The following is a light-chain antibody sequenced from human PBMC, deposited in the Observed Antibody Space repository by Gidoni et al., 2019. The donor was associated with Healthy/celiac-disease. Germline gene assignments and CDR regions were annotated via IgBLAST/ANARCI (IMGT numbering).Light chain of an antibody. Sequence: DIQLTQSPSFLSASVGDRVTITCRASQGISSYLAWYQQKPGKAPKLLIYAASTWQGGVPSRFSGSGSGTEFTLTISSLQPEDFATYSCQQLSSSPLTFXPXTKVDIK. CDR2: AAS. CDR1: QGISSY. V-gene: IGKV1-9*01. J-gene: IGKJ3*01. CDR3: QQLSSSPLT.